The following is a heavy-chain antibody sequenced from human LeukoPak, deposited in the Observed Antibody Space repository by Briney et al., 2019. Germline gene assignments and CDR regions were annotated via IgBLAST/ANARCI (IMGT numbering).Heavy chain of an antibody. V-gene: IGHV3-23*01. Sequence: GGSLRLSYAASGFTFSNYAMSWVRQTPGKGLEWVSTISNSDAKTYYADSVKGRFTISRDNSKNTLYLQMNSLTAEDTAIFYCAKATGTLTNWGQGILVTVSS. D-gene: IGHD1-1*01. CDR2: ISNSDAKT. CDR1: GFTFSNYA. J-gene: IGHJ4*02. CDR3: AKATGTLTN.